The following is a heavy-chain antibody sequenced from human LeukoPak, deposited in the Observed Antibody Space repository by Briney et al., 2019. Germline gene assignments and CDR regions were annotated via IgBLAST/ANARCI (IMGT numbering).Heavy chain of an antibody. D-gene: IGHD3-3*01. CDR1: GFTFSSYW. CDR2: IKQDGSEK. Sequence: PGGSLRLSCAASGFTFSSYWMSWVRQAPGKGLEWVANIKQDGSEKYYVDSVKGRFTISRDNAKNSLYLQMNSLRAEDTAVYYCARDMELRFLEWLFSFDYWGQGTLVTVSS. V-gene: IGHV3-7*01. J-gene: IGHJ4*02. CDR3: ARDMELRFLEWLFSFDY.